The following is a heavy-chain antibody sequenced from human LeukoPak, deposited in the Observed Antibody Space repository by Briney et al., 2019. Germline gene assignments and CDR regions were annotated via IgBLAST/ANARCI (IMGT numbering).Heavy chain of an antibody. Sequence: GRSLRLSCAASGFTFSSYGMHWVRQAPGKGLEWVAVISYDGSNKYYADSVKGRFTISRDNSKNTLYLQMNSLRAEDTAVYYCAKEGDYYDSIYFDYWGQGTLVTVSS. CDR1: GFTFSSYG. CDR3: AKEGDYYDSIYFDY. V-gene: IGHV3-30*18. J-gene: IGHJ4*02. CDR2: ISYDGSNK. D-gene: IGHD3-22*01.